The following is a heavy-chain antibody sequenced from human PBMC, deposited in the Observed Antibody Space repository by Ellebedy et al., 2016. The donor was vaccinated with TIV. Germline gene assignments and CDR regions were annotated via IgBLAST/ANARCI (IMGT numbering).Heavy chain of an antibody. V-gene: IGHV5-51*01. J-gene: IGHJ4*02. D-gene: IGHD3-10*01. Sequence: GESLKISXKGSGYSFTSYWIGWVRQMPGKGLEWMGFIYPADSDTRYSPSFQDQVTISADKSISTAYLQWSSLKASDTAMYYCARGGMGYGFGELLFDYWGQGTLVTVSS. CDR3: ARGGMGYGFGELLFDY. CDR1: GYSFTSYW. CDR2: IYPADSDT.